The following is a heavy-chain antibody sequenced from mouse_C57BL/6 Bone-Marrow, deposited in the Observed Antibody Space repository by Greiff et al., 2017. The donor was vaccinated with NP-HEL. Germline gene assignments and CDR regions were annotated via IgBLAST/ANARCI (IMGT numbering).Heavy chain of an antibody. Sequence: VQRVESGPGLVQPSQSLSITCTVSGFSLTSYGVHWVRQSPGKGLEWLGVIWSGGSTDYNAAFISRLSISKDNSKSQVFFKMNSLQADDTAIYYCARKYYGSSYGYFDVWGTGTTVTVSS. CDR3: ARKYYGSSYGYFDV. CDR2: IWSGGST. CDR1: GFSLTSYG. J-gene: IGHJ1*03. D-gene: IGHD1-1*01. V-gene: IGHV2-2*01.